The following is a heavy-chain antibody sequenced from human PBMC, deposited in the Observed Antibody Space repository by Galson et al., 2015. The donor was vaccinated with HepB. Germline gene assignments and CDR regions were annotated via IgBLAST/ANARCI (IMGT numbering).Heavy chain of an antibody. CDR3: ARDFSTYYDRSGYQDY. J-gene: IGHJ4*02. D-gene: IGHD3-22*01. CDR2: IDSSGVNT. V-gene: IGHV3-48*03. Sequence: SPRLSCAASGFSFSSFEMIWVRQAPGKGLEWVSYIDSSGVNTYYADSVKGRFTISRDNAKNSLYLLMNSLRAEDTAVYYCARDFSTYYDRSGYQDYWGQGTLVTVSS. CDR1: GFSFSSFE.